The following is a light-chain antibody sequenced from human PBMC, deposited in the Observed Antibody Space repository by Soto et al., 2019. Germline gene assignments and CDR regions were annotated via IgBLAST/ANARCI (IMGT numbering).Light chain of an antibody. CDR2: GAS. Sequence: EIVLTQSPGTLSLSPGERATLSCWASQSVSNSYLAWYQQRPGQAPRLLIYGASIRATGIPDRFSGSGSGTDFTRTISRLEPEDFALYYCQQCGSSPPWTFGQGTKVEIK. V-gene: IGKV3-20*01. CDR3: QQCGSSPPWT. J-gene: IGKJ1*01. CDR1: QSVSNSY.